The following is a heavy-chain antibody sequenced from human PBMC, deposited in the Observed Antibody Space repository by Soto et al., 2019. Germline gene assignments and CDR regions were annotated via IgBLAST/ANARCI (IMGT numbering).Heavy chain of an antibody. CDR2: ISGGGGSI. V-gene: IGHV3-23*01. CDR3: AKGKSSNYVSHAFDV. J-gene: IGHJ3*01. D-gene: IGHD3-10*02. CDR1: GFNFNTYA. Sequence: GASVKVSCAASGFNFNTYAMSWVRQAPGKGLEWVSGISGGGGSIHYVDSVKGRFTISRDNSKNTLYLQMNSLRGEDTAVYYCAKGKSSNYVSHAFDVWGQGTMVTVSS.